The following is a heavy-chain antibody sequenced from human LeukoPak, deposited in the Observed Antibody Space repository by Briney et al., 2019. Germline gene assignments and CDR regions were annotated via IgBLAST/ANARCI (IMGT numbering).Heavy chain of an antibody. Sequence: GGSLRLSCAVSGFTFSRYWMHWVRQAPGKGLVWVSRINTDGTSTNYADSVKGRFTISRDNAKNTLYLQMNSLRDEDTAVYYCVKDRTRGGNRLFEHWGQGTLVTVSS. CDR2: INTDGTST. D-gene: IGHD1-1*01. CDR1: GFTFSRYW. J-gene: IGHJ4*02. CDR3: VKDRTRGGNRLFEH. V-gene: IGHV3-74*01.